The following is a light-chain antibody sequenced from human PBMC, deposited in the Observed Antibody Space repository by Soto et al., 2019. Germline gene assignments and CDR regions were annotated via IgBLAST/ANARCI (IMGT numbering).Light chain of an antibody. CDR3: QQYGSAPLT. V-gene: IGKV3-20*01. CDR1: QTVWSSC. CDR2: GAS. Sequence: EIVLTQSPGTLSLSPGERATLSCRASQTVWSSCLAWYQQKPGQAPRLLIFGASSRATGIPDRFSGSGSGTDFTLTISRLEPEDFAVYYCQQYGSAPLTFGGGTKVEIK. J-gene: IGKJ4*01.